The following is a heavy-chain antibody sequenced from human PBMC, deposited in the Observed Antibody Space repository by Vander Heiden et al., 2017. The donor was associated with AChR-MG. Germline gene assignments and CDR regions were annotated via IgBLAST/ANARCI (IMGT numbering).Heavy chain of an antibody. Sequence: EVQLVESGEGLVKPGGSLRLSCATSGFIFRNAWMSWVRQAPGKGLEWVARIKSQANGGTIEYAALVNGRFTISRDDSQSTVYLQMNSLKTEDTAVYYCTAGWYFDLWGRGTLITVSS. V-gene: IGHV3-15*01. CDR2: IKSQANGGTI. J-gene: IGHJ2*01. CDR3: TAGWYFDL. CDR1: GFIFRNAW.